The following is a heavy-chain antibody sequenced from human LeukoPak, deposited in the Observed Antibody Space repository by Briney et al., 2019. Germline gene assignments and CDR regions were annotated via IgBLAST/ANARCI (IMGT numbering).Heavy chain of an antibody. V-gene: IGHV5-51*01. J-gene: IGHJ4*02. D-gene: IGHD7-27*01. CDR3: ARRLTAEV. CDR1: GYIFTNNW. CDR2: IYPGDSDT. Sequence: NPGESLKTSCKASGYIFTNNWIGWVRQLPGEGLEWMGIIYPGDSDTRYSPSFQGQVTISADNSINTAYLQWSSLKASDTAIYYCARRLTAEVWGQGTLVTVSS.